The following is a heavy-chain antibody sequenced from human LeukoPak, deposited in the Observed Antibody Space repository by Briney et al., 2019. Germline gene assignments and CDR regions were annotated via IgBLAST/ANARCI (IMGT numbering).Heavy chain of an antibody. Sequence: GGSLRLSCAASGFTFSSYAMSWVRQAPGKGLEWVSAISGSGGSTYYADSVKGRFTISRDNSKNTLYLQMNSLRAEDTAVYYCAKVRRDIVAVPAAQYYYYGMDVWGQGTTVTVSS. CDR2: ISGSGGST. J-gene: IGHJ6*02. V-gene: IGHV3-23*01. CDR1: GFTFSSYA. CDR3: AKVRRDIVAVPAAQYYYYGMDV. D-gene: IGHD2-2*01.